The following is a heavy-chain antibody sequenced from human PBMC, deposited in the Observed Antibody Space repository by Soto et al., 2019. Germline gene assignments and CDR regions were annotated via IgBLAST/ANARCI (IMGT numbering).Heavy chain of an antibody. Sequence: GGSLRLSCAASGFPFSTYWMHWVRQAPGKGPVWVSRINNDGSTTRYADSVKGRFTISRDNAKNTLYLQMNSLRAEDTAVYYCASQGLYYYGLDVWGQGTTVTV. CDR3: ASQGLYYYGLDV. J-gene: IGHJ6*02. CDR1: GFPFSTYW. CDR2: INNDGSTT. V-gene: IGHV3-74*01.